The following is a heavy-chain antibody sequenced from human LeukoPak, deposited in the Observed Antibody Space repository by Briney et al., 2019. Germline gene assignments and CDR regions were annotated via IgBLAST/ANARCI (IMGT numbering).Heavy chain of an antibody. CDR2: ISYDGSNK. Sequence: GGSLRLSCAASGFTFSSYGMHWVRQAPGKGLEWVAVISYDGSNKYYADSVKGRFTISRDNAKNSLYLQMNSLRAEDTAVYYCASPGPAFYFDYWGQGTLVTVSS. CDR3: ASPGPAFYFDY. V-gene: IGHV3-30*03. CDR1: GFTFSSYG. D-gene: IGHD2-2*01. J-gene: IGHJ4*02.